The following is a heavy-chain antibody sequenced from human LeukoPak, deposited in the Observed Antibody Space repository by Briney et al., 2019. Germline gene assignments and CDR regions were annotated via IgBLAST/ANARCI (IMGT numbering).Heavy chain of an antibody. Sequence: SETLSLTCTVSGGSISSGGYYWRWIRQHPGKGLEWIGYIYYSGSTYYNPSLKSRVTISVDTSKNQFSLKLSSVTAADTAVYYCASLTMVRGTLFDYWGQGTLVTVSS. CDR3: ASLTMVRGTLFDY. CDR2: IYYSGST. J-gene: IGHJ4*02. V-gene: IGHV4-31*03. CDR1: GGSISSGGYY. D-gene: IGHD3-10*01.